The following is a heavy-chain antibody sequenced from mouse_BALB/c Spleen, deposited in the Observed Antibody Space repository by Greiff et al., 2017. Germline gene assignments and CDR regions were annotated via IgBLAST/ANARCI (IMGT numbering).Heavy chain of an antibody. V-gene: IGHV1-7*01. J-gene: IGHJ2*01. CDR2: INPSTGYT. CDR3: ARYDYDVNY. D-gene: IGHD2-4*01. CDR1: GYTFTSYW. Sequence: VQVVESGAELAKPGASVKMSCKASGYTFTSYWMHWVKQRPGQGLEWIGYINPSTGYTEYNQKFKDKATLTADKSSSTAYMQLSSLTSEDSAVYYCARYDYDVNYWGQGTTLTVSS.